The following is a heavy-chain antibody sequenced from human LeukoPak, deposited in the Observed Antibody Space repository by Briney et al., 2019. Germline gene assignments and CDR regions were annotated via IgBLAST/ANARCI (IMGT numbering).Heavy chain of an antibody. D-gene: IGHD2-2*01. Sequence: PSETLSLTCAVYGGSFSGYYWSWIRQPPGKGLEWIGEINHSGSTNYNPSLKSRVTISVDTSKNQFSLKLSSVTAADTAVYYCARGYSSTSLEQNYYYYGMDVWGQGTTVTVSS. CDR1: GGSFSGYY. CDR2: INHSGST. V-gene: IGHV4-34*01. J-gene: IGHJ6*02. CDR3: ARGYSSTSLEQNYYYYGMDV.